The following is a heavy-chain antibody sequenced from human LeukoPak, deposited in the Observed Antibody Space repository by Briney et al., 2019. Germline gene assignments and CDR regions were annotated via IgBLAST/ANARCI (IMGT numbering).Heavy chain of an antibody. CDR1: GGSFSGYY. Sequence: SETLSLTCAVYGGSFSGYYWSWIRQPPGKGLEWIGEINHSGSTNYNPSLKSRVTISVDTSKNQFSLKLSSVTAADTAVYYCARLSAVAGTRGYKWFDPWGQGTLVTVSS. J-gene: IGHJ5*02. V-gene: IGHV4-34*01. D-gene: IGHD6-19*01. CDR2: INHSGST. CDR3: ARLSAVAGTRGYKWFDP.